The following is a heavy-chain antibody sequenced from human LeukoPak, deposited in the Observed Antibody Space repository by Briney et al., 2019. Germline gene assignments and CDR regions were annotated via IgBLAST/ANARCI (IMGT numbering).Heavy chain of an antibody. CDR3: AKDRRGYSFNFDY. V-gene: IGHV3-43D*03. D-gene: IGHD5-18*01. CDR2: ISWDGGST. CDR1: GSTFDDFA. Sequence: GGSLRLSCTASGSTFDDFAMHWVRQAPGKGLEWVSLISWDGGSTYYVDSVKGRFTISRDNSKNSLYLQMNSLRPEDTALYYCAKDRRGYSFNFDYWGQGTLVTVSS. J-gene: IGHJ4*02.